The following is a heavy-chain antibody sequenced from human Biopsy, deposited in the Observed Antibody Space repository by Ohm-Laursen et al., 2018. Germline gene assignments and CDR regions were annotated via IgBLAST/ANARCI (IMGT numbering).Heavy chain of an antibody. CDR1: GFSVSSYD. CDR3: ARDSSRRAREGGMDV. J-gene: IGHJ6*02. CDR2: FSETSSHI. Sequence: SLRLSCAASGFSVSSYDMNWVRQAPGKGLEWISYFSETSSHIYDADSVRGRFTVARDIAKNSLYLQLNSLRVEDTAVYYCARDSSRRAREGGMDVWGQGTTVTGSS. D-gene: IGHD6-6*01. V-gene: IGHV3-21*01.